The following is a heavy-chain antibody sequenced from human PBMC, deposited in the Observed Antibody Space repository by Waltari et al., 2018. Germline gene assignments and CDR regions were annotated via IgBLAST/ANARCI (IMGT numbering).Heavy chain of an antibody. CDR1: GFTFSDNY. J-gene: IGHJ3*02. Sequence: EVQLVESGGGLVQPGGSLRLSCAASGFTFSDNYMDWVRQAPGKGLGWVGRTRNKANSYTTADAASVKGRFTISRDDSKNSLYLQMNSLKTEDTAVYYCAREWGYDFWSGRTACDIWGQGTMVTVSS. CDR3: AREWGYDFWSGRTACDI. V-gene: IGHV3-72*01. CDR2: TRNKANSYTT. D-gene: IGHD3-3*01.